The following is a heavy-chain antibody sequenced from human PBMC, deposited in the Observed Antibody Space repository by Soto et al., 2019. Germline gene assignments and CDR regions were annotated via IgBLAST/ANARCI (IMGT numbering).Heavy chain of an antibody. J-gene: IGHJ2*01. D-gene: IGHD1-26*01. CDR2: ISAYNGNT. V-gene: IGHV1-18*01. CDR3: ARVGRAAPFVISWYFDL. Sequence: QVQLVQSGDEVKKPGASVKVSCKASGYTFTSYGISWVRQAPGQGLEWMGWISAYNGNTNYAQKLQGRVTMTTDTPTSTAYMELRSLRADDTAVYYCARVGRAAPFVISWYFDLWGRGTLVTVSS. CDR1: GYTFTSYG.